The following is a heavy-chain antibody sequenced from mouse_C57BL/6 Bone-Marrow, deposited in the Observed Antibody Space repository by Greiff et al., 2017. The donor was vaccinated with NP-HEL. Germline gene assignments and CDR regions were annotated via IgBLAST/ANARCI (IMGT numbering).Heavy chain of an antibody. J-gene: IGHJ3*01. CDR3: HYYGSSYRAWFAY. V-gene: IGHV1-15*01. CDR2: IDPETGGT. Sequence: VKLQESGAELVRPGASVTLSCKASGYTFTDYEMHWVKQTPVHGLEWIGAIDPETGGTAYNQKFKGKAILTADKSSSTAYMELRSLTSEDSAVYYCHYYGSSYRAWFAYWGQGTLVTVSA. D-gene: IGHD1-1*01. CDR1: GYTFTDYE.